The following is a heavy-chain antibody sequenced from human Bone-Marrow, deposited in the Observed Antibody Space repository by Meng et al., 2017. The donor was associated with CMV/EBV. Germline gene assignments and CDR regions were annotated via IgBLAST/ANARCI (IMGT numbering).Heavy chain of an antibody. V-gene: IGHV3-53*01. J-gene: IGHJ6*02. CDR2: IYSGGSR. Sequence: GESLKISCAASGFTFSSYTMTWVRQAPGKGLEWVSVIYSGGSRYYADSVKGRFTISRDNSKNTLYLQMNSLRAEDTAVYYCARVIPAALYGMDVWGQGTTVTVSS. D-gene: IGHD2-2*01. CDR3: ARVIPAALYGMDV. CDR1: GFTFSSYT.